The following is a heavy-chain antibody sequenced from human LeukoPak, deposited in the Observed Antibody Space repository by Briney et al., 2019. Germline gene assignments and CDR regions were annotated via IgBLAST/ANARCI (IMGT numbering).Heavy chain of an antibody. CDR1: GGTFSSYA. V-gene: IGHV1-69*04. D-gene: IGHD3-10*02. CDR2: IIPILGIA. J-gene: IGHJ4*02. Sequence: SVKVSCKASGGTFSSYAISWVRQAPGQGLEWMGRIIPILGIANYARKFQGRVTITADKSTSTAYMELSSLRSEDTAVYYCASTSLITMIGDGYWGQGTLVTVSS. CDR3: ASTSLITMIGDGY.